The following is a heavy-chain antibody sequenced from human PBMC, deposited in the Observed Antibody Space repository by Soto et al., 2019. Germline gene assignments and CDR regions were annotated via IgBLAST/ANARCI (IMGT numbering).Heavy chain of an antibody. D-gene: IGHD6-13*01. CDR1: GGSISSYY. CDR2: IYYSGGT. Sequence: SETLSLTCTVSGGSISSYYWSWIRQPPGKGLEWIGYIYYSGGTNYNPSLKSRVTISVDTSKNQFALKLSSVTAADTAVYYCARGVGDSGYSSSWYGEEVWGQGTTVTVSS. V-gene: IGHV4-59*01. CDR3: ARGVGDSGYSSSWYGEEV. J-gene: IGHJ6*02.